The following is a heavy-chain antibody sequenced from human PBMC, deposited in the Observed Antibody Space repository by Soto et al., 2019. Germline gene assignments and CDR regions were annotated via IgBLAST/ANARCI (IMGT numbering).Heavy chain of an antibody. V-gene: IGHV1-8*02. D-gene: IGHD2-15*01. J-gene: IGHJ6*02. CDR3: GRGPSPRAPPGGTPYYYARDG. Sequence: ASVKVSCKTSGYDFTAYDINWVRQASGQGLEWMGWMNPINGATGSARRFQGRVSMTRNTATGTAYLELTSLRSDDTGVYYCGRGPSPRAPPGGTPYYYARDGCGQGSTVTVSS. CDR1: GYDFTAYD. CDR2: MNPINGAT.